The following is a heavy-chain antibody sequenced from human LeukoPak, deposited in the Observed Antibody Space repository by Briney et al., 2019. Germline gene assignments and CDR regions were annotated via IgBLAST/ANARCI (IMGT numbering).Heavy chain of an antibody. J-gene: IGHJ4*02. D-gene: IGHD6-13*01. CDR1: GFTVSSNY. V-gene: IGHV3-53*01. CDR2: IYSGGST. CDR3: ARDNLGSSWYDY. Sequence: GGSLRLSCAASGFTVSSNYMSWVHQAPGKGLEWVSVIYSGGSTYYADSVKGRFTISRDNSKNTLYLQMNSLRAEDTAVYYCARDNLGSSWYDYWGQGTLVTVSS.